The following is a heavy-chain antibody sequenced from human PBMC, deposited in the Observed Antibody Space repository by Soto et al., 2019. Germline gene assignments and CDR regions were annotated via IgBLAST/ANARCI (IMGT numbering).Heavy chain of an antibody. V-gene: IGHV4-59*01. CDR2: IYYSGST. CDR3: AMGGTDSFDY. Sequence: SETLSLTCTVSGGSISTYYWSWIRQPPGKGLEFIGYIYYSGSTNYNPSLKSRVTISVDTSKNQFSLKLSSVTAADTAVYYCAMGGTDSFDYWGQGTLVTVSS. J-gene: IGHJ4*02. D-gene: IGHD3-16*01. CDR1: GGSISTYY.